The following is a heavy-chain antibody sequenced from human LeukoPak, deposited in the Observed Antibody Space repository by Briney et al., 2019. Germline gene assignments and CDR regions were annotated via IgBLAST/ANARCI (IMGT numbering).Heavy chain of an antibody. CDR1: EFTFRSYS. CDR2: INSDGSST. V-gene: IGHV3-74*01. D-gene: IGHD5-18*01. CDR3: ARENRYSYALDAFDI. J-gene: IGHJ3*02. Sequence: GGSLRLSCAGSEFTFRSYSMHWVRQAPGKGLVWVSRINSDGSSTSYADSVKGRFTISRDNAKNTLYLQMNSLRAEDTAVYYCARENRYSYALDAFDIWGQGTMVTVSS.